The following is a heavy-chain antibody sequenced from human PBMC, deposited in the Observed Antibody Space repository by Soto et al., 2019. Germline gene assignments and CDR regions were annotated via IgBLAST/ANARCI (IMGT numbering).Heavy chain of an antibody. CDR2: IYSDGST. J-gene: IGHJ4*02. Sequence: EVQLVESGGGLVQPGGSVRLSCAASGVTVRTNYLSWVRQAPEKGLEWVSAIYSDGSTYYADSVKGRFTISRDNSTTTLYLQMDTLRSEDAAVYYFASDHGASWPLHWGQGTLVIVSS. CDR3: ASDHGASWPLH. D-gene: IGHD2-2*01. CDR1: GVTVRTNY. V-gene: IGHV3-66*01.